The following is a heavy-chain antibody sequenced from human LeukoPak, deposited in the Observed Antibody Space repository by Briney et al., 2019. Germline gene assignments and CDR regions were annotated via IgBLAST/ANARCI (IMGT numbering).Heavy chain of an antibody. Sequence: SGLTLAKLTQTLMLTCTFSGFSRTPSGVGVGWVRQPPGKALEWLALLYLDDDKRYSPSLKSRLTPTKDTPKNQVVLTMTNMDPVDTATYYCAHRRWEDYGSGSYIWFDPWGQGTLVTVSS. CDR1: GFSRTPSGVG. CDR2: LYLDDDK. CDR3: AHRRWEDYGSGSYIWFDP. V-gene: IGHV2-5*02. J-gene: IGHJ5*02. D-gene: IGHD3-10*01.